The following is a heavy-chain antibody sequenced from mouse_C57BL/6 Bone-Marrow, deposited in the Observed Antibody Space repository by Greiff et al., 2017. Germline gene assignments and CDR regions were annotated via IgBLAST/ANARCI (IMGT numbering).Heavy chain of an antibody. CDR3: ARTAYGSSPYFAY. D-gene: IGHD1-1*01. V-gene: IGHV1-42*01. CDR1: GYSFTGYY. Sequence: EVKLMESGPELVKPGASVKISCKASGYSFTGYYMNWVKQSPEKSLEWIGGINPSTGGTTYNQKFKAKATLTVDKSSSTAYMQLKSLTSEDSAVYYCARTAYGSSPYFAYWGQGTLVTVSA. J-gene: IGHJ3*01. CDR2: INPSTGGT.